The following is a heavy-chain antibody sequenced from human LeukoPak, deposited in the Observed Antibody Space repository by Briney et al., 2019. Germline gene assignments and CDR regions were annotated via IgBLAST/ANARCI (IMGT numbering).Heavy chain of an antibody. V-gene: IGHV3-48*01. CDR3: ARALNGHYVSY. D-gene: IGHD4-17*01. CDR2: ISSSSSTI. J-gene: IGHJ4*02. CDR1: GFTFSSYS. Sequence: GGSLRLSCAASGFTFSSYSMNWVRQAPGKGLEWVSYISSSSSTIYYADSVEGGFTISRDNAKNSLYLQMNSLRAEDTAVYYCARALNGHYVSYWGQGTLVTVSS.